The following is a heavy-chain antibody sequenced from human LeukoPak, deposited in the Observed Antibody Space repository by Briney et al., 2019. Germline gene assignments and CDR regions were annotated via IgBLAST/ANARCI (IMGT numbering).Heavy chain of an antibody. D-gene: IGHD2-15*01. J-gene: IGHJ5*02. CDR3: ARQYCSGGSCYVSWFDP. V-gene: IGHV1-2*02. CDR1: GYTFTGYY. CDR2: INPNSGGT. Sequence: ASVKVSCKASGYTFTGYYMHWVRQAPGQGLEWMGWINPNSGGTNYAQKFQGRVTMTRDMSISTAYMELSRLRSDDTAVYYCARQYCSGGSCYVSWFDPWGQGTLVTVSS.